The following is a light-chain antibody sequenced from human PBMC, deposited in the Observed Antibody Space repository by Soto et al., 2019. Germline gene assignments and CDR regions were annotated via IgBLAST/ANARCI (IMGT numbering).Light chain of an antibody. CDR2: GAS. Sequence: EIVMTQSPATLSVSPGERATLSCRASQSVSNNLAWYQKKPGRAPRLLIYGASTRATGIPARFSGSGSGTEFTLTISSLQSEDFAFYYWQQYNNWWTFGQGTRVDIQ. V-gene: IGKV3-15*01. J-gene: IGKJ1*01. CDR1: QSVSNN. CDR3: QQYNNWWT.